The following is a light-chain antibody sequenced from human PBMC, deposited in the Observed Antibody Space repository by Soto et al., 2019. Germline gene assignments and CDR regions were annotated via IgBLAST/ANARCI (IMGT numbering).Light chain of an antibody. Sequence: QSVLTQPPSVSGAPGQRVTISCTGSSSNIGPGYDVHWYQQLPGRAPKLLIYGHTNRPSRVPDRFSGSKAGTSASPAITGLQAEDGADYYCLSFDSSLSVVFGGGTKLTVL. CDR2: GHT. CDR1: SSNIGPGYD. J-gene: IGLJ2*01. CDR3: LSFDSSLSVV. V-gene: IGLV1-40*01.